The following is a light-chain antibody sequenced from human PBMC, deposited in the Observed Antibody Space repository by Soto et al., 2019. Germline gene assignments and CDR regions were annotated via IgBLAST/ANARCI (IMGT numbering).Light chain of an antibody. V-gene: IGKV1-5*01. CDR1: QTISTW. J-gene: IGKJ5*01. Sequence: DIQMTQSPSTLSASVGDRVTITCRASQTISTWLAWYQQKPGKAPELLIYDASTLESGVPSRFSGGGSGTEFTLTISSLQPEDFATYYCQQSYNIPPITFGQGTRLENK. CDR2: DAS. CDR3: QQSYNIPPIT.